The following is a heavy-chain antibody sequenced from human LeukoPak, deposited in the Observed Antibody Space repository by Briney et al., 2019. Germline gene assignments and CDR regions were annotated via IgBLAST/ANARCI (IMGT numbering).Heavy chain of an antibody. J-gene: IGHJ4*02. D-gene: IGHD3-3*01. Sequence: PSETLSLTCTVSGGSISSYYWSWIRQPPGKGLEWIGYIYYSGSTNYNPSLKSRVTMSVDTSKNQFSLKLSSVTAADTAVYYCASLGYDFWSGYYDYWGQGTLVTVSS. CDR2: IYYSGST. CDR1: GGSISSYY. V-gene: IGHV4-59*12. CDR3: ASLGYDFWSGYYDY.